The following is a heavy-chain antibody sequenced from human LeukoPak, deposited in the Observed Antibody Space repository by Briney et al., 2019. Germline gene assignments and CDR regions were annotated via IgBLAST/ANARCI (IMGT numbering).Heavy chain of an antibody. J-gene: IGHJ4*02. Sequence: GASVKVSCKASGYTSTGYYMHWVRQAPGQGLEWMGWINPNSGGANYAQKFQGRVTMTRDTSISTAYMELSRLRSDDTAVYYCASEYCSSTSCYGYWGQGTLVTVSS. D-gene: IGHD2-2*01. V-gene: IGHV1-2*02. CDR3: ASEYCSSTSCYGY. CDR2: INPNSGGA. CDR1: GYTSTGYY.